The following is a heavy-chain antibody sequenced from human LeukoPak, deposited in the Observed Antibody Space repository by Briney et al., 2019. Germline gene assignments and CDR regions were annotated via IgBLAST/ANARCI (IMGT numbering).Heavy chain of an antibody. CDR2: IYHSGST. CDR3: ARGGWGYYDSSGYSELYNWFDP. CDR1: GGSISSSNW. Sequence: PSETLSLTCAVSGGSISSSNWWSWVRQPPGKGLEWIGEIYHSGSTNYNPSLKSRVTISVDKSKNQFSLKLSSVTAADTAVYYCARGGWGYYDSSGYSELYNWFDPWGQGTLVTVSS. J-gene: IGHJ5*02. V-gene: IGHV4-4*02. D-gene: IGHD3-22*01.